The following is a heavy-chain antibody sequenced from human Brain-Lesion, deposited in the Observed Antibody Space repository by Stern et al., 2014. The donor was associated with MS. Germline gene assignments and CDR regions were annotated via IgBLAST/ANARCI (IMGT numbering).Heavy chain of an antibody. CDR2: IYYSGFT. D-gene: IGHD1-26*01. J-gene: IGHJ4*02. CDR3: ARHDSVPRPSQLYSARDRGPGYFDY. CDR1: GGSISSSTYY. Sequence: VQLLESGPGLVKPSETLSLTCTVSGGSISSSTYYWAWIRQPPGKGLEGIGNIYYSGFTYYNPSLKSRVTISVDMSKNQFSLKLSSVTAADTAIYYCARHDSVPRPSQLYSARDRGPGYFDYWGQGTLVTVSS. V-gene: IGHV4-39*01.